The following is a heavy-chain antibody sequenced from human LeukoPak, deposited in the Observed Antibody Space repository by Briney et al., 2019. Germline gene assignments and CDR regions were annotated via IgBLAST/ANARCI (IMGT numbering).Heavy chain of an antibody. CDR2: ISSSSSTI. CDR1: GFTFSSYS. V-gene: IGHV3-48*04. D-gene: IGHD3-22*01. J-gene: IGHJ4*02. CDR3: ARDPHYYDSSGYDY. Sequence: GGSLRLSCAASGFTFSSYSMNWVRQAPGKGLEWVSYISSSSSTIYYADSVKGRFTISRDNAKNSLYLQMNSLRAEDTAVYYCARDPHYYDSSGYDYWGQGTLVTVSS.